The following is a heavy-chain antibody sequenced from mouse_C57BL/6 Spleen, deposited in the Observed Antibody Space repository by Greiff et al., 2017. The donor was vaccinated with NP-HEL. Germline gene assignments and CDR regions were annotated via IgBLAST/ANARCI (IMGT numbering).Heavy chain of an antibody. Sequence: VQLKESGPELVKPGASVKISCKASGYAFSSSWMNWVKQRPGKGLEWIGRIYPGSGDTNYNEKFKGKATLTADKSSSTAYMQLSSLTSEDSAVYFCSRRGKGSFAYWGQGTPVTVSA. J-gene: IGHJ3*01. V-gene: IGHV1-82*01. CDR2: IYPGSGDT. CDR1: GYAFSSSW. CDR3: SRRGKGSFAY.